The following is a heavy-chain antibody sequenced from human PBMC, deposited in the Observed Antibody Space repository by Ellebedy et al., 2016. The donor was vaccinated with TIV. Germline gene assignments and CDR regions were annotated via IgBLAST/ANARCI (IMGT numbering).Heavy chain of an antibody. J-gene: IGHJ5*02. V-gene: IGHV3-30-3*01. CDR2: ISYDGSYK. D-gene: IGHD3-10*02. CDR1: GFTFSSYA. Sequence: GESLKISCAASGFTFSSYAMHWVRQAPGKGLEWVAFISYDGSYKYYADSVKGRFTISRDNSKNTLYLQMNSLRAEDTAVYYCAGIADVRFDPWGQGTLVSVSS. CDR3: AGIADVRFDP.